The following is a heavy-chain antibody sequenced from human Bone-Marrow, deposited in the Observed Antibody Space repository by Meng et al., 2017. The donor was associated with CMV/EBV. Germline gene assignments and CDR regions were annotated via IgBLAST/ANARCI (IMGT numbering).Heavy chain of an antibody. J-gene: IGHJ6*01. CDR3: ARDLRPAALYTNYYYYYGMDV. D-gene: IGHD2-2*01. V-gene: IGHV3-7*01. CDR1: GFTFSSYW. CDR2: IKQDGSEK. Sequence: GGSLRLSCAASGFTFSSYWMSWVRQAPGKGLEWVANIKQDGSEKYYVDSVKGRFTISRDNAKNSLYLQMNSLRAEDTAVYYCARDLRPAALYTNYYYYYGMDVWGQGTTVTVYS.